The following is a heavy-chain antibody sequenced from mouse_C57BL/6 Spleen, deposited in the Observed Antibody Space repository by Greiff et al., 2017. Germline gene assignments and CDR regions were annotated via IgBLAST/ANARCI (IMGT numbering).Heavy chain of an antibody. CDR3: ARDVITTVVAPLYAFDY. CDR2: IHPNIGST. CDR1: GYTFTSYW. D-gene: IGHD1-1*01. V-gene: IGHV1-64*01. J-gene: IGHJ2*01. Sequence: QVQLQQPGAELVKPGASVKLSCKASGYTFTSYWMHWVKQRPGQGLEWIGMIHPNIGSTNYNEKFKSKATLTVDKSSSTAYMQLSSLTSEDSAAYYCARDVITTVVAPLYAFDYWGQGTTLTVSS.